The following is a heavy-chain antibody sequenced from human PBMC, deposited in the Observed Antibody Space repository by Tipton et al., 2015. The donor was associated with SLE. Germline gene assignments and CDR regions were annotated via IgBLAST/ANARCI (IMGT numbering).Heavy chain of an antibody. D-gene: IGHD1-14*01. Sequence: SLRLSCAASGFTFSSYGMHWVRQTPGKGLEWVAIIWFDGTNIRYTDSVKGRFTISRDNSQNTVYLQMNSLTAEDTAVYYCATDSATWYRNGNNFDVWGRGTLVTVSS. CDR3: ATDSATWYRNGNNFDV. CDR2: IWFDGTNI. V-gene: IGHV3-33*01. CDR1: GFTFSSYG. J-gene: IGHJ4*02.